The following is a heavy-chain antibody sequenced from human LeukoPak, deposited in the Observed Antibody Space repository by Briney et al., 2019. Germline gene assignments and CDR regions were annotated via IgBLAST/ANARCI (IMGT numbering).Heavy chain of an antibody. CDR3: ARWGSDFWGVLRTHYQYYYMDV. J-gene: IGHJ6*03. V-gene: IGHV4-59*01. CDR1: GVSISSYH. CDR2: LYTSGNT. D-gene: IGHD3-3*01. Sequence: SETLSLTCTVSGVSISSYHWSWIRQPPGEGLEWIGFLYTSGNTNYNPSLKSRVIISVDTSKSQFSLELNSVTAADTAVYYCARWGSDFWGVLRTHYQYYYMDVWGKGTTVTVSS.